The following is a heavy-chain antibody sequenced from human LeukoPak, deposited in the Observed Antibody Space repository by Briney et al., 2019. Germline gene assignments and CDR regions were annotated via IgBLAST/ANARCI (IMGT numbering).Heavy chain of an antibody. CDR2: INTDGSST. V-gene: IGHV3-74*01. J-gene: IGHJ4*02. CDR1: GFTFSSYW. D-gene: IGHD2-2*01. CDR3: AKDLPAAYFDY. Sequence: GGSLRLSCAASGFTFSSYWMHWVRQAPGKGLVWVSRINTDGSSTSYADSVKGRFTISRDNAKNTLYLQMNSLRAEDTAVYYCAKDLPAAYFDYWGQGTLVTVSS.